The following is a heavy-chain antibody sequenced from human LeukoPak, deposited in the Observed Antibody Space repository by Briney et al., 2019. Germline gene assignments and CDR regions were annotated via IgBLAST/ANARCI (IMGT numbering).Heavy chain of an antibody. V-gene: IGHV3-33*01. D-gene: IGHD2-15*01. Sequence: GGSLRLSCAASGFTFSSYGTHWVRQAPGKGLEWVAVIWYDGSNKYYADSVKGRFTISRDNSKNTLYLQMNSLRAEDTAVYYCARGDVTCSGGSCYPFRFQHWGQGTLVTVSS. CDR3: ARGDVTCSGGSCYPFRFQH. CDR1: GFTFSSYG. CDR2: IWYDGSNK. J-gene: IGHJ1*01.